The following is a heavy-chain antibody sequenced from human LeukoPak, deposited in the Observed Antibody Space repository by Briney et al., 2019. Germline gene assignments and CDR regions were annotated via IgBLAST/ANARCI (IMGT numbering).Heavy chain of an antibody. CDR1: GYTFTGYA. V-gene: IGHV1-3*01. J-gene: IGHJ4*02. D-gene: IGHD2-15*01. CDR3: ARGRYCSAGSCYNDY. CDR2: INAGNGNT. Sequence: ASVKVSCKASGYTFTGYAMHWVRQAPGQRLEWMGWINAGNGNTKYSQKFQGRVTMTRDTSTSTVYMELSSLRSEDTAVYYCARGRYCSAGSCYNDYWGQGTLVTVSS.